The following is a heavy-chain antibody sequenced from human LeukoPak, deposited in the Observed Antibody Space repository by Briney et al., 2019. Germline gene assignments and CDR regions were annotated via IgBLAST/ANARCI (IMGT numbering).Heavy chain of an antibody. CDR3: AKDTDPTVTTTGAFDI. Sequence: GGSLRLSCAASGFTFDDYAMHWVRQAPGKGLEWASGISWNSGSIGYADSVKGRFTISRDNAKNSLYLQMNSLRAEDTALYYCAKDTDPTVTTTGAFDIWGQGTMVTVSS. CDR2: ISWNSGSI. D-gene: IGHD4-17*01. CDR1: GFTFDDYA. J-gene: IGHJ3*02. V-gene: IGHV3-9*01.